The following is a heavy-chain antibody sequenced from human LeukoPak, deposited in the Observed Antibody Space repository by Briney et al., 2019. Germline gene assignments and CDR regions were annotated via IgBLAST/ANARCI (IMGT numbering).Heavy chain of an antibody. V-gene: IGHV3-23*01. CDR2: ISGSGENT. J-gene: IGHJ6*03. Sequence: PGGSLRLSCAASGFTFSGFAMSWVRRTPGKGLEWVSGISGSGENTLYADSVKGRFTISRDNAKNALYLEMNSLRSEDTAIYYCGKMKGHPLPKYYMDVWGQGAKVSV. CDR1: GFTFSGFA. CDR3: GKMKGHPLPKYYMDV.